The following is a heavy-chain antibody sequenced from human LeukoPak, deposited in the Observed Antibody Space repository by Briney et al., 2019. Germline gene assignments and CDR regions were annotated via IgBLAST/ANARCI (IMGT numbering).Heavy chain of an antibody. V-gene: IGHV1-69-2*01. CDR2: VDPEDGET. Sequence: ASVKISCKVSGYAFTDYYMHWVQQAPGKGLEWMGLVDPEDGETIYAEKFQGRVTITADTSTDTAYMELSSLRSEDTAVYYCATRGYSYGYNYWGQGTLVTVSS. CDR3: ATRGYSYGYNY. J-gene: IGHJ4*02. D-gene: IGHD5-18*01. CDR1: GYAFTDYY.